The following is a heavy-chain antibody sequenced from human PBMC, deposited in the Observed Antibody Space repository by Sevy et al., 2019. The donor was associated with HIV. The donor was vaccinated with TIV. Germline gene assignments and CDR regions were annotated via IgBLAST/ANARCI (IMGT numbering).Heavy chain of an antibody. Sequence: LSLTCAASVFTFSNYGIHWVRQPPGKGLEWVAVIWSDGNKKYYADSVKGRCTISRDNSKNTLFLQMNSLRAEDTAVYYCARGPLRYGTSTSCYEGDYYYYGMDVWGQGTTVTVSS. J-gene: IGHJ6*01. D-gene: IGHD2-2*01. CDR1: VFTFSNYG. CDR2: IWSDGNKK. CDR3: ARGPLRYGTSTSCYEGDYYYYGMDV. V-gene: IGHV3-33*01.